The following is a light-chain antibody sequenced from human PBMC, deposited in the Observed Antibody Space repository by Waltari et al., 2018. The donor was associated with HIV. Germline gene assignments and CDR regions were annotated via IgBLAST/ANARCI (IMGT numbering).Light chain of an antibody. J-gene: IGLJ2*01. CDR3: SSYAGSNNLL. Sequence: QSALTQPPSASGSPGQSVTISCTGTSSDVGGYNYVSWYQTHPGKAPKLMIYEVSKRPSGVPDRFSGSKSGNTASLTVSGLQAEDEADYYCSSYAGSNNLLFGGGTKLTVL. V-gene: IGLV2-8*01. CDR1: SSDVGGYNY. CDR2: EVS.